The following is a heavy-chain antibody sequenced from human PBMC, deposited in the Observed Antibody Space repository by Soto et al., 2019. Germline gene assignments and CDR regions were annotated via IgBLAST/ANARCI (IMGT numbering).Heavy chain of an antibody. CDR1: GYTFTGYY. CDR2: INPNSGGT. Sequence: QVQLVQSGAEVKKPGASVKVSCKASGYTFTGYYMHWVRQAPGQGLEWMGWINPNSGGTNYAQKLQGWVTMTRDTSISTAYMELSRLRSDDTAVYYCARGSTIFGVVTTQGSWFDPWGQGTLVTVSS. D-gene: IGHD3-3*01. CDR3: ARGSTIFGVVTTQGSWFDP. J-gene: IGHJ5*02. V-gene: IGHV1-2*04.